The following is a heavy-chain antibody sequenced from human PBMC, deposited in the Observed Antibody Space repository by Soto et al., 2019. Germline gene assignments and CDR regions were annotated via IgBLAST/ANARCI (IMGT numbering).Heavy chain of an antibody. J-gene: IGHJ3*02. CDR2: ISWNSGSI. D-gene: IGHD6-19*01. CDR1: GFTFDDYA. Sequence: EVQLVESGGGLVQPGRSLRLSCAASGFTFDDYAMHWVRQAPGKGLEWVSGISWNSGSIGYADSVKRRFTISRDNAKNSLYLQMNSLRAEDTALYYCAKDGGVAVAGTSAFDIWGQGTMVTVSS. V-gene: IGHV3-9*01. CDR3: AKDGGVAVAGTSAFDI.